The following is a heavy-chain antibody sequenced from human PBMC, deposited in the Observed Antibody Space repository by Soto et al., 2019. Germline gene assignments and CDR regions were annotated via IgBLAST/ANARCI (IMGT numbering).Heavy chain of an antibody. J-gene: IGHJ3*02. CDR2: INHSGST. V-gene: IGHV4-39*07. CDR3: AREAGYDYIWGSYRSNYDAFDI. D-gene: IGHD3-16*02. Sequence: PETLSLTCTVSGDSISSRTYYWGWIRQPPGKGLEWIGEINHSGSTNYNPSLKSRVTISVDTSKNQFSLKLSSVTAADTAVYYCAREAGYDYIWGSYRSNYDAFDIWGQGTMVTVSS. CDR1: GDSISSRTYY.